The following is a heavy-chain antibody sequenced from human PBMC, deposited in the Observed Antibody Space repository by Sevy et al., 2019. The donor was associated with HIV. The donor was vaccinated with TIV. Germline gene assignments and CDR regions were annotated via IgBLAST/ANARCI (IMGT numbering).Heavy chain of an antibody. CDR1: GYTFTGYY. Sequence: ASVKVSCKASGYTFTGYYIHWVRQAPGQGLEWMGWINPNSGGTNYAQKFQGRVTMTRDTSISTAYMELSRLRSDDTAVYYCARPAAAGGDWFDPWGQGTLVTVSS. CDR2: INPNSGGT. V-gene: IGHV1-2*02. CDR3: ARPAAAGGDWFDP. J-gene: IGHJ5*02. D-gene: IGHD6-13*01.